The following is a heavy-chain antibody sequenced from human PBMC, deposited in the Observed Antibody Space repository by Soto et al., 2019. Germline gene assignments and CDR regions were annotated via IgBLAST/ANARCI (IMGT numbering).Heavy chain of an antibody. Sequence: GGSLRLSCAASGFTFSSYAMSWVRQAPGKGLEWVSAISGSGGSTYYADSVKGRFTISRDNSKNTLYLQMNSLRAEDTAVYYCAKGGLTGTYYYYYGMDVWGQGTTVTVSS. D-gene: IGHD1-20*01. V-gene: IGHV3-23*01. CDR3: AKGGLTGTYYYYYGMDV. CDR1: GFTFSSYA. CDR2: ISGSGGST. J-gene: IGHJ6*02.